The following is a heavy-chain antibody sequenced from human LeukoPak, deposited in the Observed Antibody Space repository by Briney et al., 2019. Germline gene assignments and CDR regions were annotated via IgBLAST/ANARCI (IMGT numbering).Heavy chain of an antibody. Sequence: ASVKVSCKASGYTFTSYYTHWVRQAPGQGLEWMGIINPSGGSTSYAQKFQGRVTMTRDTSTSTVYMELSSLRSEDTAVYYCARDFGRIVVVPAAMRGWFDPWGQGTLVTVSS. V-gene: IGHV1-46*01. CDR2: INPSGGST. CDR1: GYTFTSYY. D-gene: IGHD2-2*01. CDR3: ARDFGRIVVVPAAMRGWFDP. J-gene: IGHJ5*02.